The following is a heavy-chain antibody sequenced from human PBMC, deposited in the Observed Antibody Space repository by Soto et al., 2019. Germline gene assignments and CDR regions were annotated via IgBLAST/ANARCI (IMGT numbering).Heavy chain of an antibody. J-gene: IGHJ3*02. Sequence: SVKVSCKASGGTFSSYAISWVRQAPGQGLEWMGGIIPIFGTANYAQKFQGRVTITADESTSTAYMELSSLRSEDTAVYYCARTVAGIAAAGYAFDIWGQGTMVTVS. V-gene: IGHV1-69*13. CDR2: IIPIFGTA. D-gene: IGHD6-13*01. CDR3: ARTVAGIAAAGYAFDI. CDR1: GGTFSSYA.